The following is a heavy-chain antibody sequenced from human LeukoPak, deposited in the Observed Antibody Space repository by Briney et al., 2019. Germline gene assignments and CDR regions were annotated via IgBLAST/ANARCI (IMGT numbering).Heavy chain of an antibody. J-gene: IGHJ5*02. D-gene: IGHD1-26*01. CDR2: ISSSSSYT. Sequence: GGSLRLSCAASGFTFSDYYMSWIRQAPGKGLEWVSYISSSSSYTNYADSVKGRFTISRDNAKGSLYLQMNSLTAEDTAVYYCARSGGTYGWFDPWGQGTLVTVSS. CDR3: ARSGGTYGWFDP. V-gene: IGHV3-11*03. CDR1: GFTFSDYY.